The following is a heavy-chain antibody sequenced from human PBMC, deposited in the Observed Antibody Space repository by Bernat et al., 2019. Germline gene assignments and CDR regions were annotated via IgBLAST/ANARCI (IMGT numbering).Heavy chain of an antibody. Sequence: EVQLVESGGGLVQPGGSLRLSCAASGFTFSSYSMNWVRQAPGKGLEWVSGISWNSGSIGYADSVKGRFTVSRDNSKNTLYLQVSSLRVVDTAVYYCARVFAAGNYYYYGMDVWGQGTTVTVSS. CDR2: ISWNSGSI. J-gene: IGHJ6*02. CDR3: ARVFAAGNYYYYGMDV. D-gene: IGHD1-1*01. V-gene: IGHV3-48*01. CDR1: GFTFSSYS.